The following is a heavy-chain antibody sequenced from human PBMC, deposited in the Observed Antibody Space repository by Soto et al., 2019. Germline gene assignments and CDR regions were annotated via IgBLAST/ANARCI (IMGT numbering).Heavy chain of an antibody. CDR3: ARTDSSGWGVGY. V-gene: IGHV3-30-3*01. D-gene: IGHD6-19*01. Sequence: QVQLVESGGGVVQPGRSLRLSCAASGFTFSSYAMHWVRQAPGKGLEWVAVISYDGSNKYYADSVKGRFTISRDNSKNTLYLQMNSLRAEDTAVYYCARTDSSGWGVGYWGQGTLVTVSS. CDR2: ISYDGSNK. J-gene: IGHJ4*02. CDR1: GFTFSSYA.